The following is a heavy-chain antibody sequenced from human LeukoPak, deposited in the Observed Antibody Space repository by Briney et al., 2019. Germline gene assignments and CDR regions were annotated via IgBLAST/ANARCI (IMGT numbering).Heavy chain of an antibody. V-gene: IGHV4-59*08. CDR3: ARASGYDPYYFDY. J-gene: IGHJ4*02. Sequence: PSETLSLTCTVSGGSISSYYWSWIRQPPGKGLEWIGYIYYSGSTNYNPSLESRVTISVDTSKNQFSLKLSSVTAADTAVYYCARASGYDPYYFDYWGQGTLVTVSS. D-gene: IGHD5-12*01. CDR2: IYYSGST. CDR1: GGSISSYY.